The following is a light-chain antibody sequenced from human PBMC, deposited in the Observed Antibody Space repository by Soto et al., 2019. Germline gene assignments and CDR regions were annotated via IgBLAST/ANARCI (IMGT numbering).Light chain of an antibody. J-gene: IGKJ2*01. CDR3: MHALQSPS. CDR1: QSLLHSNGYNY. CDR2: LGS. Sequence: DIVMTQSPLSLPVTPGEPASISCRSSQSLLHSNGYNYLDWYLQKPGQSPQLLIYLGSNRASGVPDRFSRSGSGTDFTLTMSRVEAEDVGVYYCMHALQSPSFGQGTKLEIK. V-gene: IGKV2-28*01.